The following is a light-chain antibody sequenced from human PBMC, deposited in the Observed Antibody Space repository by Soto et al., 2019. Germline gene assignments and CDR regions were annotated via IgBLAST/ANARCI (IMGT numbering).Light chain of an antibody. V-gene: IGKV3-11*01. J-gene: IGKJ1*01. CDR3: HQRSNWWT. Sequence: EIVLTQSPGTLSLSPGERDTLSCRASQSLSSSLAWYQQKPGQAPRVLIYDTSTRATGIPARFSGSGSGTDFTLTISSLEPEDSAVYYCHQRSNWWTFGQGTKVDIK. CDR2: DTS. CDR1: QSLSSS.